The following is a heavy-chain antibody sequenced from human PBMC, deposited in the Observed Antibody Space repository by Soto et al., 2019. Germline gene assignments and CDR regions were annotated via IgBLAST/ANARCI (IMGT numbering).Heavy chain of an antibody. CDR2: IYSGGST. V-gene: IGHV3-53*01. D-gene: IGHD6-13*01. J-gene: IGHJ4*02. CDR3: ARAPPGIAASGGGG. CDR1: GFTVSNNY. Sequence: EVQLVESGGGLIQPGGSLRLSCAASGFTVSNNYMRWVRQAPGKGLEWVSLIYSGGSTHYADSVKGRFTISRDNSKNTLYLQMNSLRVEDTAVSYCARAPPGIAASGGGGWGQGTLVTVSS.